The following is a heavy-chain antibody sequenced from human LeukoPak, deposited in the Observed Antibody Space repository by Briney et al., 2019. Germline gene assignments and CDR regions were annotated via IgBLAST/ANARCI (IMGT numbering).Heavy chain of an antibody. V-gene: IGHV3-74*01. Sequence: PGGSLRLSCAASGFTFSSYWMHWVRQAPGKGLVWVSHIHSDGRSTTYADSVKGRFTISRDNSKNTLYLQMNSLRADDTAVYYCAKDGRYCSSSTCYFYFDYWGQGTLVTVSS. D-gene: IGHD2-2*01. CDR3: AKDGRYCSSSTCYFYFDY. J-gene: IGHJ4*02. CDR2: IHSDGRST. CDR1: GFTFSSYW.